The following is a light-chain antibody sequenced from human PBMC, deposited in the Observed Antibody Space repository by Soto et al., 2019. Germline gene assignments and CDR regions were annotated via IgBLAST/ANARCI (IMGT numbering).Light chain of an antibody. Sequence: ETVMTQSPVALSVSPGERATLSCRARQNVRKNFAWYQQKPGQAPRLLIYGASTRATGIPARFSGDGSGTEFTLTIDSLQSEDFVVYYCLQYDGWPLTFGQGTRLEMK. CDR2: GAS. V-gene: IGKV3-15*01. CDR1: QNVRKN. CDR3: LQYDGWPLT. J-gene: IGKJ5*01.